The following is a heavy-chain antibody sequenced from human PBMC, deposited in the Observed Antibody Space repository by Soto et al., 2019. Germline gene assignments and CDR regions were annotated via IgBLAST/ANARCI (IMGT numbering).Heavy chain of an antibody. J-gene: IGHJ4*02. CDR1: GFAFGSYG. Sequence: QVQLVESGGGVVQPGRSLRLSCAASGFAFGSYGMHWVRQAPGKGLEWVAVISYDGSNKYYADSVKGRFTISRDNSKNTLYLQMNSLRAEDTDVYYCAKDRSSGWYWFEYWGQGTLVTVSS. D-gene: IGHD6-19*01. CDR3: AKDRSSGWYWFEY. V-gene: IGHV3-30*18. CDR2: ISYDGSNK.